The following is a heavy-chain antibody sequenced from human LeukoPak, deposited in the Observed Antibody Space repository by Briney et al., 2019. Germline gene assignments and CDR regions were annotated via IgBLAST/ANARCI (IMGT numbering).Heavy chain of an antibody. Sequence: GGSLRLSCAASGFTFSNYALHWVRQAPGKGLEWVAVISYDGSNKFYADSVRGRFTISRDNSKNTLFLQVNSLRPEDTALYYCARGPDYDILADYFDYWGQGTLVTVSS. V-gene: IGHV3-30*04. CDR1: GFTFSNYA. CDR3: ARGPDYDILADYFDY. D-gene: IGHD3-9*01. CDR2: ISYDGSNK. J-gene: IGHJ4*02.